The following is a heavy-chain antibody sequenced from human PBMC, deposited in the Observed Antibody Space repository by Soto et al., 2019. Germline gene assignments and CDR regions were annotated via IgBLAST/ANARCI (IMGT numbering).Heavy chain of an antibody. Sequence: GGSLRLSCEASGFTISDYYMSWIRQAPGKGLEWVSSISSRSDIYYADSVKGRFTISRDNAKNSVSLQMNSLRAEDTAVYYCAREYTAWPLAYGLDVWGQGTTVTVSS. V-gene: IGHV3-11*04. CDR1: GFTISDYY. J-gene: IGHJ6*02. CDR3: AREYTAWPLAYGLDV. D-gene: IGHD2-2*02. CDR2: ISSRSDI.